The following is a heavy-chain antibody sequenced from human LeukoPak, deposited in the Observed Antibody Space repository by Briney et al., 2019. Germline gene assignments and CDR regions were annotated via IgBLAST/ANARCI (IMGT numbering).Heavy chain of an antibody. CDR3: ARSPPPAGSRWFDP. V-gene: IGHV3-21*01. J-gene: IGHJ5*02. Sequence: PGGSLRLSCAASGFTFSSYSMNWVHQAPGKGLEWVSSISSSSSYIYYADSVKGRFTISRDNAKNSLYLQMNSLRAEDTAVYYCARSPPPAGSRWFDPWGQGTLVTVSS. CDR2: ISSSSSYI. D-gene: IGHD2-2*01. CDR1: GFTFSSYS.